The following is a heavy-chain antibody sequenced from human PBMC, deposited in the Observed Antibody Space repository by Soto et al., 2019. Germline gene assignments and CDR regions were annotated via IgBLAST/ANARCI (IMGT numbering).Heavy chain of an antibody. CDR1: GGTFSSYA. J-gene: IGHJ6*02. V-gene: IGHV1-69*13. CDR2: IIPIFGTA. D-gene: IGHD3-9*01. CDR3: ARAELYYDILTGYYDYYYYGMDV. Sequence: GASVKVSCKASGGTFSSYAISWVRQAPGQGLEWMGGIIPIFGTANYAQKFQGRVTITADESTSTAYMELSSLRSEDTAVYYCARAELYYDILTGYYDYYYYGMDVWGQGTTVTVSS.